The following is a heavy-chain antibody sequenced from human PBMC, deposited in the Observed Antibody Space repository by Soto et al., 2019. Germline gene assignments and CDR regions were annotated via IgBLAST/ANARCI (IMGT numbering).Heavy chain of an antibody. CDR2: IRGSNGDT. D-gene: IGHD3-3*01. V-gene: IGHV1-18*01. CDR1: GYSMTSFG. CDR3: ARDTNDFWSGSPHLYGMDV. J-gene: IGHJ6*02. Sequence: ASVKVSCKASGYSMTSFGITWVRQAPGQGLEWMGWIRGSNGDTNYAQKLQDRVTMTTATPTNTAYMELRRLTSDDTAVYYCARDTNDFWSGSPHLYGMDVWGQGTTVTVSS.